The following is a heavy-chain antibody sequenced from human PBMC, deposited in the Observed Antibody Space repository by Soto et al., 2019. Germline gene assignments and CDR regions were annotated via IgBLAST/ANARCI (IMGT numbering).Heavy chain of an antibody. Sequence: EVQLVESGGGLVQPGGSLRLSCAASGFTFSSYSMNWVRQAPGKGLEWVSYISSSSSTIYYADSVKCRFTISRDNGKNSLYLQMNSLRAEDTAVYYCARANYYGSPGDFDYWGQGTLVTVSS. CDR1: GFTFSSYS. CDR2: ISSSSSTI. D-gene: IGHD3-10*01. J-gene: IGHJ4*02. CDR3: ARANYYGSPGDFDY. V-gene: IGHV3-48*01.